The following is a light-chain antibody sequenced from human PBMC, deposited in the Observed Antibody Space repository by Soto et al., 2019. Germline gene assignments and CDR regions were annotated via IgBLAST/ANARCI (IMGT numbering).Light chain of an antibody. CDR3: QQYSNSRT. CDR1: QSISSNL. V-gene: IGKV3-20*01. Sequence: PGERSTLSFRASQSISSNLVAWYQKKPGQAPRLLIYGGSSRATGIPVRFSGSGSEKDFTLTITRLEPEDSAVYYCQQYSNSRTFGQGTKVDIK. CDR2: GGS. J-gene: IGKJ1*01.